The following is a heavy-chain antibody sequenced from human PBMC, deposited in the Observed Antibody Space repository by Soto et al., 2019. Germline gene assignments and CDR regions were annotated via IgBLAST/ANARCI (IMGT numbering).Heavy chain of an antibody. Sequence: GASVKVSCKASGYTFTSYGISWVRQAPGQGLEWMGWISAYNGNTNYAQKLQGRVTMTTDTSTSTAYMELRSLRSDDTAVYYCARSDIDYGAWYFDIWGRGTLVTVSS. D-gene: IGHD4-17*01. V-gene: IGHV1-18*01. CDR2: ISAYNGNT. CDR3: ARSDIDYGAWYFDI. J-gene: IGHJ2*01. CDR1: GYTFTSYG.